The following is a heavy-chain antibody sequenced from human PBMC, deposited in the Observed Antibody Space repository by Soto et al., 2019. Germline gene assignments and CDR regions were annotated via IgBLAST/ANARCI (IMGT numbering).Heavy chain of an antibody. CDR3: XXXXXXXXXXXXXXXGLDV. CDR2: XSFDGSTE. J-gene: IGHJ6*02. V-gene: IGHV3-30-3*01. Sequence: QVQLVESGGGVVQPGRSLRLSCAASGFTFISYAMHWVRQAPGKGLEWVAVXSFDGSTEYYSDSVKGRFTISRDNSKXXXXXXXXXXXXXXXXXXXXXXXXXXXXXXXXXXXGLDVWGQGTTVTVSS. CDR1: GFTFISYA.